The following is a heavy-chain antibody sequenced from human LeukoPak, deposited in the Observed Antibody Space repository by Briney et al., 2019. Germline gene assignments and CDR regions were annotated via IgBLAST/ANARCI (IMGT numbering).Heavy chain of an antibody. D-gene: IGHD6-6*01. J-gene: IGHJ4*02. CDR3: ARGAQYSSSFDH. V-gene: IGHV3-33*01. Sequence: GGSLRLSCAASGFTFSSYGMHWVRQAPGNGLEWVAVIWYDGSNKYYADSVKGRFTISRDNSKNTLYLQMNSLRAEDTAVYYCARGAQYSSSFDHWGQGTLVTVSS. CDR2: IWYDGSNK. CDR1: GFTFSSYG.